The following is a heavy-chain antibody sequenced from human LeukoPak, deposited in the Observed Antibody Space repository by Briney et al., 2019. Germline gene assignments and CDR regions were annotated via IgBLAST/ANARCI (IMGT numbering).Heavy chain of an antibody. D-gene: IGHD1-7*01. CDR1: GGTFSSYT. Sequence: SVKVSCKASGGTFSSYTISWVRQAPGQGLEWMGRIIPILGIANYAQKFQGRVTITADKSTSTAYMELSSLRSEDTAVYYCAREPTGTTNPPDYWGQGTLDTVSS. CDR2: IIPILGIA. J-gene: IGHJ4*02. CDR3: AREPTGTTNPPDY. V-gene: IGHV1-69*04.